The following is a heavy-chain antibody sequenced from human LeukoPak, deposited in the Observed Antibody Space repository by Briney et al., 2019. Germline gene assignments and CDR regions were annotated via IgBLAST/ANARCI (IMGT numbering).Heavy chain of an antibody. J-gene: IGHJ4*02. D-gene: IGHD2-2*01. Sequence: PGGSLRLSCAASGFTFSNAWMSWVRQAPGKGLEWVGRIKSKTDGGTTDYAAPVKGRFTISRDDSKNTLYLQMNSLKTEDKAVYYCTTTPWGDIVVVPVAMDDYWGQGTLVTVSS. CDR1: GFTFSNAW. CDR3: TTTPWGDIVVVPVAMDDY. V-gene: IGHV3-15*01. CDR2: IKSKTDGGTT.